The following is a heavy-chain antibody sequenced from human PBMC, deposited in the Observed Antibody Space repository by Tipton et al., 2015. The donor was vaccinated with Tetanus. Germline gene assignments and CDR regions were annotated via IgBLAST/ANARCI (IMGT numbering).Heavy chain of an antibody. V-gene: IGHV6-1*01. Sequence: PGREKPTQTLSLTCVISGDSVSSNSAAWNWFRQSPSRGLEWLGRTYYRSKWNNDYAVSVKSRITINPDTSKNQFSLQLNSVTPEDTAVYYCASGTFAQGMDVWGQGTTVTASS. CDR3: ASGTFAQGMDV. J-gene: IGHJ6*02. D-gene: IGHD1-26*01. CDR2: TYYRSKWNN. CDR1: GDSVSSNSAA.